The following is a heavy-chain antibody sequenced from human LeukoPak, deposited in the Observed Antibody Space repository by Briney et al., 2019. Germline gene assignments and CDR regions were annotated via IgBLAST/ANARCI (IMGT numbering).Heavy chain of an antibody. CDR1: GGSFSGYY. J-gene: IGHJ5*02. D-gene: IGHD3-10*01. Sequence: SETLSLTCALYGGSFSGYYWSWIRQPPGKGLGWIGEINHSGSINYNPSLKSRVTISVDTSKNQFSLQLSAVTAADTAVYYCARVRGRYYYGSGSQYNWFDPWGQGTLVTVSS. CDR2: INHSGSI. CDR3: ARVRGRYYYGSGSQYNWFDP. V-gene: IGHV4-34*01.